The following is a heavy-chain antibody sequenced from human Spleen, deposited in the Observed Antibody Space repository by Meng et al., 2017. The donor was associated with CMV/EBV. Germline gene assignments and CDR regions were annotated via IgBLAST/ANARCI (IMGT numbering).Heavy chain of an antibody. CDR3: ARDLYCSGGSCRTNWFDP. Sequence: TFSSYAMHWVRQAPGKGLEWVAVISYDGSNKYYADSVKGRFTISRDNSKNTLYLQMNSLRAEDTAVYYCARDLYCSGGSCRTNWFDPWGQGTLVTVSS. J-gene: IGHJ5*02. CDR1: TFSSYA. CDR2: ISYDGSNK. V-gene: IGHV3-30-3*01. D-gene: IGHD2-15*01.